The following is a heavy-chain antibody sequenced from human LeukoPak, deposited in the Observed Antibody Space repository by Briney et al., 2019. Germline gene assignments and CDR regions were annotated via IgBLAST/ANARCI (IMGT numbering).Heavy chain of an antibody. CDR1: GYTFTSYA. CDR2: INAGNGNT. Sequence: ASVTVSCTASGYTFTSYAMHWVRQAPGQRLEWMGWINAGNGNTKYSQKFQGRVTITRDTSASTAYMELSSLRSEDTAVYYCARDRAYCSSTSCYYNWFDPWGQGTLVTVSS. V-gene: IGHV1-3*01. J-gene: IGHJ5*02. D-gene: IGHD2-2*01. CDR3: ARDRAYCSSTSCYYNWFDP.